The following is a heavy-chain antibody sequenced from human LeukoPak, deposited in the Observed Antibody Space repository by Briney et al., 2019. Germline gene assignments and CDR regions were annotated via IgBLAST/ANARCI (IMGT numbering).Heavy chain of an antibody. CDR2: IYHSGST. CDR3: ARCRYCSSTSCYKTTHYYYYMDV. Sequence: SGTLSLTCAVSGGSISSSNWWSWVRQPPGKGLEWIGEIYHSGSTNYNPSLKSRVTISVDTSKNQFSQKLSSVTAADTAVYYCARCRYCSSTSCYKTTHYYYYMDVWGKGTTVTVSS. J-gene: IGHJ6*03. V-gene: IGHV4-4*02. D-gene: IGHD2-2*02. CDR1: GGSISSSNW.